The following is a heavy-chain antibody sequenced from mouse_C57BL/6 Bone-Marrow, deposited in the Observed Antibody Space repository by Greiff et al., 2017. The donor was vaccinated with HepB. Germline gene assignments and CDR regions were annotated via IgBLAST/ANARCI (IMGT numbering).Heavy chain of an antibody. D-gene: IGHD1-1*01. Sequence: QVQLQQSGPELVKPGASVKISCKASGYAFSSSWMNWVKQRPGQGLEWIGYINPSSGYTKYNQKFKDKATLTADKYSSTAYMQLSSLTYEDSAVYYCAKTTVVGDWYFDVWGTGTTVTVSS. CDR3: AKTTVVGDWYFDV. V-gene: IGHV1-7*01. J-gene: IGHJ1*03. CDR1: GYAFSSSW. CDR2: INPSSGYT.